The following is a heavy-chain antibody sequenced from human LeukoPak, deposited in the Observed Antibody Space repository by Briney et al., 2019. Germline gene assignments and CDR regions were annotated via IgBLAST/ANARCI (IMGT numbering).Heavy chain of an antibody. CDR3: TRDRGYYDILTGYQTYYYYYGMDV. CDR2: IRSKAYGGTT. CDR1: GFTFGDYA. J-gene: IGHJ6*02. Sequence: GGSLRLSCTASGFTFGDYAMSWVRQAPGKGLEWVGFIRSKAYGGTTEYAASVKGRLTISRDESKRIAYVKMNRLKTEDTNVYYCTRDRGYYDILTGYQTYYYYYGMDVWGQGTTVTVSS. D-gene: IGHD3-9*01. V-gene: IGHV3-49*04.